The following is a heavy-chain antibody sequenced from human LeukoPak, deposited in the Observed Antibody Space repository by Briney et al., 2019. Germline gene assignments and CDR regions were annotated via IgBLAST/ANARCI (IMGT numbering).Heavy chain of an antibody. D-gene: IGHD6-13*01. J-gene: IGHJ3*02. CDR1: GGSISSGGYY. CDR2: IYYSGST. V-gene: IGHV4-31*03. Sequence: KPSQTLSLTCTVSGGSISSGGYYWSWIRQHPGKGLEWIGYIYYSGSTYYNPSLKSRVTISVDTSKNQFSLKLSSVTAADTAVYYCAREAAAAGTGAFDIWGQGTMVTVSS. CDR3: AREAAAAGTGAFDI.